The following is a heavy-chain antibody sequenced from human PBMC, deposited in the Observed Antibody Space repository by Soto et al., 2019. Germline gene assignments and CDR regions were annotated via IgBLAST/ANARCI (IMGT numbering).Heavy chain of an antibody. CDR1: GGSISSYY. CDR2: IYYSGST. Sequence: QVQLQESGPGLVKPSETLSLTCTVSGGSISSYYWSWIRQPPGKGLEWIGYIYYSGSTNYNPSLKSRVTISVDTSKNQFSLKLGSVTAADTAVYDCARERGRYDFWSSDAFDIWGQGTMVTVSS. J-gene: IGHJ3*02. D-gene: IGHD3-3*01. CDR3: ARERGRYDFWSSDAFDI. V-gene: IGHV4-59*01.